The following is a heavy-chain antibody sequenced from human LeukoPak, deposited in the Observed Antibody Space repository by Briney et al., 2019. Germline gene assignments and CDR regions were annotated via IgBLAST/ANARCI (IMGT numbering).Heavy chain of an antibody. CDR2: ISGSGGST. CDR1: GFTFSSYA. CDR3: ARDRLFRGAFDI. D-gene: IGHD2-21*01. Sequence: PGGSLRLSCAASGFTFSSYAMSWVRQAPGKGLEWVSAISGSGGSTYYADSVKGRFTISRDNSKNTLYPQMNSLRAEATAVYYCARDRLFRGAFDIWGQGTMVTVSS. J-gene: IGHJ3*02. V-gene: IGHV3-23*01.